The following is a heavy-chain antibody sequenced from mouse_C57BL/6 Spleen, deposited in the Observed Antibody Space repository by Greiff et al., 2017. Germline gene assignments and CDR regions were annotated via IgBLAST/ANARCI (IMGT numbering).Heavy chain of an antibody. V-gene: IGHV1-5*01. J-gene: IGHJ2*01. CDR2: IYPGNSYP. CDR1: GYTFTSYW. CDR3: TRWDSYGSSPYYFDV. Sequence: EVQLQQSGTVLARPGASVKMSCKTSGYTFTSYWMTWVQQRPGQGLEWIGAIYPGNSYPGYTQKFKGKAKLTAVTSASTAYMERSSLTNEDSAVYDCTRWDSYGSSPYYFDVWGKGTTRTVSS. D-gene: IGHD1-1*01.